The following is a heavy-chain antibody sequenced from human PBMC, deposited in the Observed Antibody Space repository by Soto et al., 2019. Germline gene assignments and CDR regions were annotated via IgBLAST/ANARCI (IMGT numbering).Heavy chain of an antibody. J-gene: IGHJ6*02. V-gene: IGHV3-74*01. D-gene: IGHD6-6*01. CDR3: ARAEYSSSRFYYYYGMDV. CDR2: INSDGSST. Sequence: GGSLRLSCAASGFTFSSYWMHWVRPAPGKGLVWVSRINSDGSSTTYADSVKGRFTISRDNAKNTLYLQINSLRAEDTAVYYCARAEYSSSRFYYYYGMDVWGQGTTVTVSS. CDR1: GFTFSSYW.